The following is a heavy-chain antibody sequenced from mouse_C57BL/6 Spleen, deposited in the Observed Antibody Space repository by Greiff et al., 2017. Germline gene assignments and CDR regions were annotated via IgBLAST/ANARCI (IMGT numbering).Heavy chain of an antibody. CDR3: ARVLSDYDSVYYAMDY. Sequence: EVMLVESEGGLVQPGSSMKLSCTASGFTFSDYYMAWVRQVPEKGLEWVSNINYDGSSTYYLDSLKSRFIISRDNAKNILYLQMSSLKSEDTATYYCARVLSDYDSVYYAMDYWGQGTSVTVSS. D-gene: IGHD2-4*01. CDR1: GFTFSDYY. V-gene: IGHV5-16*01. CDR2: INYDGSST. J-gene: IGHJ4*01.